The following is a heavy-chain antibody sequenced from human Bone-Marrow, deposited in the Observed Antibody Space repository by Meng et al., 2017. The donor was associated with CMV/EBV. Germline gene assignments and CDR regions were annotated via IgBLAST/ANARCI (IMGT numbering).Heavy chain of an antibody. D-gene: IGHD1-1*01. CDR2: INPYNGNK. CDR1: GYSLISFG. J-gene: IGHJ4*02. CDR3: ARDSNWPIRGFNY. V-gene: IGHV1-18*01. Sequence: ASVKVSCKVSGYSLISFGISWVRQAPGEGLEWMGWINPYNGNKKYAQKFQDRVTLTTDTSTNTAYMELRSLKSDDTAVYFCARDSNWPIRGFNYWGQGTRVTVYS.